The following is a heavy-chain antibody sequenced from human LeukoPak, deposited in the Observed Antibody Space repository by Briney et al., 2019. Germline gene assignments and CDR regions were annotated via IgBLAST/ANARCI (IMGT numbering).Heavy chain of an antibody. CDR3: ARDHVAAGYFDY. D-gene: IGHD6-13*01. CDR1: AFTFRSFH. V-gene: IGHV3-33*01. Sequence: QSGGSLRLSCAASAFTFRSFHVHWVRQAPGKGLEWVAIIWYDGSNKYYRDSVKGRLTISRDNSKNTLYLQMNSLRAEDTAVYYCARDHVAAGYFDYWGQGTLVTVSS. CDR2: IWYDGSNK. J-gene: IGHJ4*02.